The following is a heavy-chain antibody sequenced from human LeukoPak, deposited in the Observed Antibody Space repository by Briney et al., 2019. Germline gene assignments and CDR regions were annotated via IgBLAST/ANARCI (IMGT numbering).Heavy chain of an antibody. CDR2: ISAYNGNT. V-gene: IGHV1-18*01. D-gene: IGHD3-22*01. J-gene: IGHJ4*02. Sequence: ASVKVSCKASGYTFTSYGISWVRQAPGQGLEWMGWISAYNGNTNYAQKLQGRVTMTRDMSTSTVYMELSSLRSEDTAVYYCARNNYDSSGYPQFDYWGQGTLVTVSS. CDR1: GYTFTSYG. CDR3: ARNNYDSSGYPQFDY.